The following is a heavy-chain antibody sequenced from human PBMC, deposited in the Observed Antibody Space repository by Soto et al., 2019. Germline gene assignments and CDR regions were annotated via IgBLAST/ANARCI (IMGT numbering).Heavy chain of an antibody. Sequence: GGSLRLSCAASGCTFSDYYMSWIRPAPGKGLEWVSYISSSSSYTNYADSVKGRFTISRDNAKNSLYLQMKSLRAEGTAGYYCHVIVVVPAANPTAYGMDVGGQGTSVTVSS. CDR2: ISSSSSYT. CDR3: HVIVVVPAANPTAYGMDV. V-gene: IGHV3-11*06. D-gene: IGHD2-2*01. J-gene: IGHJ6*02. CDR1: GCTFSDYY.